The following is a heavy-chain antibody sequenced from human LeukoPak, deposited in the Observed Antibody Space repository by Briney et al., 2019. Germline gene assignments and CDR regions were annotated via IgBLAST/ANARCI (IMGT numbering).Heavy chain of an antibody. CDR1: GFTFSSYA. D-gene: IGHD2-15*01. CDR2: IKQDGSEK. J-gene: IGHJ6*02. Sequence: PGGSLRLSCAASGFTFSSYAMSWVRQAPGKGLEWVANIKQDGSEKYYVDSVKGRFTISRDNAKNSLYLQMNSLRAEDTAVYYCARTPVKGVALFGMDVWGQGTTVTVSS. V-gene: IGHV3-7*01. CDR3: ARTPVKGVALFGMDV.